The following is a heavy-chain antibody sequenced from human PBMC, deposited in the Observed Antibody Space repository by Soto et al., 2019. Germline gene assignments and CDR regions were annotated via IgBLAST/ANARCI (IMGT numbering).Heavy chain of an antibody. CDR2: ISYDGSNK. Sequence: GGSLRLSCAASGFTFSSYGMHWVRQAPGKGLEWVAVISYDGSNKYYADSVKGRFTISRDNSKNTLYLQMNSLRAEDTAVYYCAKGQGIPPPGIAVAGDFDYWGQGTLVTVSS. V-gene: IGHV3-30*18. CDR3: AKGQGIPPPGIAVAGDFDY. CDR1: GFTFSSYG. J-gene: IGHJ4*02. D-gene: IGHD6-19*01.